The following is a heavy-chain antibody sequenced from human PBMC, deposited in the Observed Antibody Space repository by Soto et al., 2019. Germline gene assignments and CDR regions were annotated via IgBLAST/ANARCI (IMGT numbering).Heavy chain of an antibody. CDR3: ARAGIVAHYYYGMDV. D-gene: IGHD2-15*01. Sequence: SETLSLTCTVSGDSGGFISSSSYHWGWIRQPPGKGLEWIGNIYYSGSTYYNPSLKSRVTISVDTSKNQFSLKLSSVTAADTAVYYCARAGIVAHYYYGMDVWGQGTTVTVSS. CDR1: GDSGGFISSSSYH. J-gene: IGHJ6*02. CDR2: IYYSGST. V-gene: IGHV4-31*03.